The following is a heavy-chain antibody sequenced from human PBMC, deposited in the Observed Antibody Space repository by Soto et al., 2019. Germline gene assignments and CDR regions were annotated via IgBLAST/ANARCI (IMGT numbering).Heavy chain of an antibody. CDR2: ISHSGST. CDR3: ARENTYGSNVVDC. D-gene: IGHD5-18*01. CDR1: GGSISSAAYY. J-gene: IGHJ4*02. Sequence: QVQLQESGPGLVKPSQTLSLTCTVSGGSISSAAYYWSWIRQHPGKGLEWIGYISHSGSTYYTPSLKSRVISAADTWKNQFSLNVTPVTAAETAVDYCARENTYGSNVVDCGGQGALVTVSS. V-gene: IGHV4-31*03.